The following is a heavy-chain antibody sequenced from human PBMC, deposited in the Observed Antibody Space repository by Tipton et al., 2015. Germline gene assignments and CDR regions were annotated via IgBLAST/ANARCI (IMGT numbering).Heavy chain of an antibody. V-gene: IGHV6-1*01. Sequence: GLVKPSQTLSLTCAISGDSVSSNSDAWNWIRQSPSRGLEWLGRTYYRSRWYNDYAVSVESRITITPDTSKNQFSLQLNSVTPEDTATYYCARGPDGGAFDTWCQRTMVTVSS. CDR3: ARGPDGGAFDT. CDR2: TYYRSRWYN. J-gene: IGHJ3*02. D-gene: IGHD3-10*01. CDR1: GDSVSSNSDA.